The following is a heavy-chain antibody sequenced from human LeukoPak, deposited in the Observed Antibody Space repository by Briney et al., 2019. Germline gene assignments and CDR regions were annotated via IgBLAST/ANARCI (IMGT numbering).Heavy chain of an antibody. CDR2: ISSSSSYI. CDR3: ARDPLNPGATNDALDI. CDR1: GFTFSGYS. J-gene: IGHJ3*02. V-gene: IGHV3-21*01. Sequence: PGGSLRLSCAASGFTFSGYSMNWVRQAPGKGLEWVSSISSSSSYIYYADSVKGRFTISRDNAKNSLYLQMNSLRAEDTAVYYCARDPLNPGATNDALDIWGQGTMVTVSS. D-gene: IGHD1-26*01.